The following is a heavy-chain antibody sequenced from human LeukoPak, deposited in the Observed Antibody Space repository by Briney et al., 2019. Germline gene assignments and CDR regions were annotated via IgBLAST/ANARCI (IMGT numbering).Heavy chain of an antibody. D-gene: IGHD4/OR15-4a*01. J-gene: IGHJ4*02. V-gene: IGHV4-4*02. Sequence: GSLRLSCGASGFPLSSYEMNWVREAPGEGLEWFGEIYHGGAITYNPSRKSRVTMSVDKSKNEFSLSLRSVTAADTAVYYCATYLFGDYGYYYFDYWGPGTLVTVSA. CDR1: GFPLSSYEM. CDR2: IYHGGAI. CDR3: ATYLFGDYGYYYFDY.